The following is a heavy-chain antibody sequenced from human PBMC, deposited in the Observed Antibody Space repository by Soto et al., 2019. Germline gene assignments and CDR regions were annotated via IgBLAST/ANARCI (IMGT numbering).Heavy chain of an antibody. CDR3: ARHVSMSYGSGILNNLYYYYYYMDV. CDR1: GGSISSSSYY. V-gene: IGHV4-39*01. D-gene: IGHD3-10*01. J-gene: IGHJ6*03. CDR2: IYYSGST. Sequence: SETLSLTCTVSGGSISSSSYYWGWIRQPPGKGLEWIGSIYYSGSTYYNPSLKSRVTISVDTSKNQFSLKLSSVTAADTAVYYCARHVSMSYGSGILNNLYYYYYYMDVWGKGTTVTVSS.